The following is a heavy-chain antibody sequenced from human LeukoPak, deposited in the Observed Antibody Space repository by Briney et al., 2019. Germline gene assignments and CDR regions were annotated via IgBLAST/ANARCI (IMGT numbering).Heavy chain of an antibody. CDR1: GFTFSSHS. CDR3: AREGEASSSVYYYYYYYGMDV. V-gene: IGHV3-48*01. J-gene: IGHJ6*02. Sequence: PGGSLRLSCAASGFTFSSHSMNWVRQAPGKGLEWVSYISSSGSTIYYADSVKGRFTISRDNAKNSLYLQMNSLRAEDTAVYYCAREGEASSSVYYYYYYYGMDVWGQGTTVTVSS. CDR2: ISSSGSTI. D-gene: IGHD6-6*01.